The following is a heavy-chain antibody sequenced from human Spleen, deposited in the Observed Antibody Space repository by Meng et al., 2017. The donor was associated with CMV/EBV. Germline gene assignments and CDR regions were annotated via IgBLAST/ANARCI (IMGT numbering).Heavy chain of an antibody. J-gene: IGHJ6*02. CDR1: GGSVSNSSFF. D-gene: IGHD4-17*01. V-gene: IGHV4-39*01. CDR2: FFHSGDT. CDR3: ARLTTKGYYYYYGMDV. Sequence: SETLSLTCTVSGGSVSNSSFFWGWIRQPPGKGLEWIGSFFHSGDTYSNPSLRSRVAISVDTSKNQFSLKLSSVTAADTAVYYCARLTTKGYYYYYGMDVWGQGTTVTVSS.